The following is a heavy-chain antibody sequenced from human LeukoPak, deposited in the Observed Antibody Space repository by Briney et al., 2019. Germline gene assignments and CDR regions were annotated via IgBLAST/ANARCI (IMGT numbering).Heavy chain of an antibody. V-gene: IGHV3-23*01. CDR3: ARRGVGASYYFDY. J-gene: IGHJ4*02. CDR2: ISGSGVIT. D-gene: IGHD1-26*01. CDR1: GFTFSSYA. Sequence: GGSLRLSCAASGFTFSSYAMSWVRQTPGRGLAWVSAISGSGVITFYADSVKGRFTISRDNSKNTLYLQMNSLRADDTAVYYCARRGVGASYYFDYWGQGTLVTVSS.